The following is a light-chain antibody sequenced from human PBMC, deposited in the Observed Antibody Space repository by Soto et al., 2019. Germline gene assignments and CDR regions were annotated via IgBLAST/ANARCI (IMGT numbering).Light chain of an antibody. V-gene: IGLV2-8*01. CDR1: SSDVGGYNY. J-gene: IGLJ1*01. CDR3: SSYVGTNSYV. Sequence: QSALTQPPSASGSPGQSVTISCTGTSSDVGGYNYVSWYQQHPGKAPKLIIYEVYKRPSGVPDRFSGSKSGNTAALTVSGLQAEDEADYYCSSYVGTNSYVFGTGTQLTLL. CDR2: EVY.